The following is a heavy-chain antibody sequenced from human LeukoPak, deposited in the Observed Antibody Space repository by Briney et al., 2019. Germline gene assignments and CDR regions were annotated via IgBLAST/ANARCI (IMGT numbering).Heavy chain of an antibody. J-gene: IGHJ4*02. CDR3: ARSGRTVTTHFDY. D-gene: IGHD4-17*01. CDR1: GYTFVSYG. Sequence: GASVKVSCKASGYTFVSYGISWVRQAPGQGLEWMGWIGADNANTNYAQKLQGRVTMTTDTSTNTAYMELRSLTPDDTAVYFCARSGRTVTTHFDYWGQGTLVTVSS. CDR2: IGADNANT. V-gene: IGHV1-18*01.